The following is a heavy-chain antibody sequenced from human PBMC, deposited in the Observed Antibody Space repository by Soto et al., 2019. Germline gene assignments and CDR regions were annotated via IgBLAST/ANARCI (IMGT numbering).Heavy chain of an antibody. CDR3: AKDVTSHGPRGYSSSWYGWFDP. J-gene: IGHJ5*02. D-gene: IGHD6-13*01. CDR2: ASARNTNT. V-gene: IGHV3-23*01. Sequence: EVQLLESGGGLVQPGGSLRLSCAASGFTFSSHVMSWVRQAPGTGLEWVAAASARNTNTYYADSVKGRFTISRDNSKSTVYLQLDSLRVEDTAVYHCAKDVTSHGPRGYSSSWYGWFDPWGQGTLVVVSS. CDR1: GFTFSSHV.